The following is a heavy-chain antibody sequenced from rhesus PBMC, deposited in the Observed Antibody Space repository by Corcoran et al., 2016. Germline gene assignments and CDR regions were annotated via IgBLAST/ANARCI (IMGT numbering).Heavy chain of an antibody. CDR2: ISGRGGST. Sequence: QLQLQESGPGLVKPSETLSLTCSVSGGSISSNYWSWIRQLPGKGLEWIGRISGRGGSTAYNPSLKSRVTMSTDTSKNQFSLKLSSVAAADTAVYYCARGNWDYFDYWGQGVLVTVSS. V-gene: IGHV4-173*01. CDR1: GGSISSNY. CDR3: ARGNWDYFDY. D-gene: IGHD7-45*01. J-gene: IGHJ4*01.